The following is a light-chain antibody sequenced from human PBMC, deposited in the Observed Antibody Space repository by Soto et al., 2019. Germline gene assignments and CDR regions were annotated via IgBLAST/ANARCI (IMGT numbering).Light chain of an antibody. CDR1: QAISSN. V-gene: IGKV1-39*01. CDR3: QQSHATPLT. J-gene: IGKJ5*01. CDR2: GAT. Sequence: DIQMTQSPGFLSASVGERVTITCRASQAISSNLNWYQQRPGKAPNRLIFGATTLQSGVPSRFSGSGYGTDFTLTITTLQPEDVGIYYCQQSHATPLTFGQGTKLDI.